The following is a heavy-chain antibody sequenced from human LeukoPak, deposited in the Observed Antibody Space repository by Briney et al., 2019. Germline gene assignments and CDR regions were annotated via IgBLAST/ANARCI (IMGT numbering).Heavy chain of an antibody. J-gene: IGHJ4*02. CDR1: GFTFSDYY. CDR3: ASYGDYFDY. Sequence: LRLSCAASGFTFSDYYMSWIRQPPGKGLEWIGYIYYSGSTYYNPSLKSRVTISVDTSKNQFSLKLSSVTAADTAVYYCASYGDYFDYWGQGTLVTVSS. V-gene: IGHV4-30-4*08. CDR2: IYYSGST. D-gene: IGHD4-17*01.